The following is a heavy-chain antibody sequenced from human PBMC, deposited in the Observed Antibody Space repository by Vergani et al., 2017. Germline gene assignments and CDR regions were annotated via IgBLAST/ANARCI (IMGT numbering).Heavy chain of an antibody. J-gene: IGHJ2*01. CDR1: GDSIISRSYY. CDR3: ASGKYYSXSTSHFRGRYFDV. CDR2: IYNSGNG. V-gene: IGHV4-39*01. Sequence: QVQLQESGPGLVKASETLPLTCTVSGDSIISRSYYWGWIRQPPGKGLEWIGSIYNSGNGDSSSSLKSRVTISADTSKNQFSLRLTSVTAADTAVYYCASGKYYSXSTSHFRGRYFDVWGRGTLVTVPS. D-gene: IGHD3-16*01.